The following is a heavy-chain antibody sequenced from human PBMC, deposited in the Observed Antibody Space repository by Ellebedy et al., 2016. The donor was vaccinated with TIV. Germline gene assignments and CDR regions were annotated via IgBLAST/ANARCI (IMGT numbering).Heavy chain of an antibody. Sequence: PGGSLRLSCAASGFSFSNYAMTWVRQAPGQGLEWVSAISSGGGTTYYSDSVKGRFTISRDNSNNTLYLRMNSLRADDTAVYYCTKDSSASPANDALEMWGRGTMIIVSS. D-gene: IGHD3-22*01. V-gene: IGHV3-23*01. J-gene: IGHJ3*02. CDR2: ISSGGGTT. CDR1: GFSFSNYA. CDR3: TKDSSASPANDALEM.